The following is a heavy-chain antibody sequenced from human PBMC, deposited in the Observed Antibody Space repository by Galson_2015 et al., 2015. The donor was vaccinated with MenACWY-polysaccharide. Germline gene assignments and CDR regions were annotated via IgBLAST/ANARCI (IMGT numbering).Heavy chain of an antibody. Sequence: PLRLSGAASGFTLSSYDVSWVRQSPRKGLQGVSVISGSGESTYNADSVKGWFPFFRDNSKNTLYLQMNSVRAADTAVYYCALGNYYFDNWGQGTLVTVSS. V-gene: IGHV3-23*01. CDR2: ISGSGEST. J-gene: IGHJ4*02. D-gene: IGHD1-7*01. CDR1: GFTLSSYD. CDR3: ALGNYYFDN.